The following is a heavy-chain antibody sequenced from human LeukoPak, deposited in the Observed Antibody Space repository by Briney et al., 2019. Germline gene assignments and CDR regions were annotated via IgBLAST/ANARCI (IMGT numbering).Heavy chain of an antibody. CDR3: ARDSGSFDY. D-gene: IGHD1-26*01. CDR1: GFTFSSYA. J-gene: IGHJ4*02. V-gene: IGHV3-30*04. CDR2: IPYDGSNK. Sequence: GGSLRLSCAASGFTFSSYAMHWVRQAPGKGLEWVAVIPYDGSNKYYADSVKGRFTISRDNSKNTLYLQMNSLRAEDTAVYYCARDSGSFDYWGQGTLVTVSS.